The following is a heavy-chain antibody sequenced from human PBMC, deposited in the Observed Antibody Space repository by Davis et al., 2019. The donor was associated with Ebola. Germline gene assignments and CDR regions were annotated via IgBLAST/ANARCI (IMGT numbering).Heavy chain of an antibody. CDR3: ARGLGVGRRIDAFDI. V-gene: IGHV1-2*04. CDR1: GYTFTGFY. J-gene: IGHJ3*02. CDR2: INPNTGGT. Sequence: ASVKVSCKASGYTFTGFYIHWARQAPGHGLEWLGWINPNTGGTNLAQKFQGWVTMTRDTSISTAYMELSSLISEDTAVYYCARGLGVGRRIDAFDIWGQGTMVTVSS. D-gene: IGHD7-27*01.